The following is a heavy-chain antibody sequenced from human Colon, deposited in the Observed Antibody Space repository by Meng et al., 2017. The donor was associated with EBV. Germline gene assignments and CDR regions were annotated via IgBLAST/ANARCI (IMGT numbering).Heavy chain of an antibody. V-gene: IGHV4-30-4*01. CDR1: GGSMSGGNYY. CDR2: IHHSGSA. J-gene: IGHJ4*02. D-gene: IGHD2-21*01. Sequence: LPESGPGLLEPYQPPSLTCTVSGGSMSGGNYYWSWTRQPPGKGLEWIGYIHHSGSAYYNPSLKSRVSISVDTSKNQFSLNLNSMTAADTAVYYCASFDHIPRRNYFDYWGQGTLVTVSS. CDR3: ASFDHIPRRNYFDY.